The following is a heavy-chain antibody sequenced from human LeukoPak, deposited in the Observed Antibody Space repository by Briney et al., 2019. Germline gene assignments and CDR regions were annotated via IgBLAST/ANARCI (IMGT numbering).Heavy chain of an antibody. J-gene: IGHJ6*02. CDR3: ARGRIAAAGTSTGAYGMDV. CDR1: GYTFTSYA. V-gene: IGHV1-3*01. Sequence: ASVKVSCKASGYTFTSYAMHWVRQAPGQRPEWMGWINAGNGNTKYSQKFQGRVTITRDTSASTAYMELSSLRSEDTAVYYCARGRIAAAGTSTGAYGMDVWGQGTTVTVSS. CDR2: INAGNGNT. D-gene: IGHD6-13*01.